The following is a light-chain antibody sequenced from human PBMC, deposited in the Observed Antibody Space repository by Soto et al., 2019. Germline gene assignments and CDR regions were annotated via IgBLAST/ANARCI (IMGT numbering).Light chain of an antibody. Sequence: EIVLTQSPATLSVSPGERATLSCRASQTISRSLAWYQQKPGQAPRLLIYDAFSRATGIPARFSGSGSGTEFTLTISSLQSEDVALYYCHQYNHWPPGTFGQGTKVEIK. J-gene: IGKJ2*01. CDR1: QTISRS. V-gene: IGKV3-15*01. CDR2: DAF. CDR3: HQYNHWPPGT.